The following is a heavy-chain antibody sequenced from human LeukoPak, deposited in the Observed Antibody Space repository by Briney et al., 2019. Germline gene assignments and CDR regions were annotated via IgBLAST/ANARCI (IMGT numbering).Heavy chain of an antibody. D-gene: IGHD3-10*01. J-gene: IGHJ4*02. CDR3: ARSYYYGSGTYRPFDC. CDR1: GGSISSYY. CDR2: IYYSGST. V-gene: IGHV4-59*01. Sequence: SETLSLTCTVSGGSISSYYWSWIRQPPGKGLEWIGYIYYSGSTNYNPSLKSRVTLSIDTSKNQFSLKLTSVTAADTAVFYCARSYYYGSGTYRPFDCWGQGILVTVSS.